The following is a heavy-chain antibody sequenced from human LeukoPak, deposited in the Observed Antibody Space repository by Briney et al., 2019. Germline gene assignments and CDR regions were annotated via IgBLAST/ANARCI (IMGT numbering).Heavy chain of an antibody. CDR3: ARVRLYYYYMDV. CDR2: MNPNSGNT. V-gene: IGHV1-8*01. J-gene: IGHJ6*03. Sequence: ASVKVSCKASGYTFTSYDINWVRQATRQGLEWMGWMNPNSGNTGYAQKFQGRVTMTRNTSISTAYMELSSLRSEDTAVYYCARVRLYYYYMDVWGKGTTVTVSS. CDR1: GYTFTSYD.